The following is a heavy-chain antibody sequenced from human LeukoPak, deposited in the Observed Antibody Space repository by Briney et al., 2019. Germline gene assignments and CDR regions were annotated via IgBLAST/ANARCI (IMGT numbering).Heavy chain of an antibody. J-gene: IGHJ6*03. Sequence: GGSLRLSCAASGFTFSSYGMHWVRQAPGKGLEWVAFIRYDGSNKYYADSVKGRFTISRDNSKNTLYLQMNSLRAEGTAVYYCAKQVGATNPRNYYMDVWGKGTTVTVSS. V-gene: IGHV3-30*02. CDR2: IRYDGSNK. D-gene: IGHD1-26*01. CDR1: GFTFSSYG. CDR3: AKQVGATNPRNYYMDV.